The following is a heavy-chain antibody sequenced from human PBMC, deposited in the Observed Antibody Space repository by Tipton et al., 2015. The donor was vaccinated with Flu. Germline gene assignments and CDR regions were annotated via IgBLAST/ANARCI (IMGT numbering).Heavy chain of an antibody. J-gene: IGHJ4*02. D-gene: IGHD3-3*01. V-gene: IGHV4-4*07. CDR2: IYTSGST. CDR1: GGSISSYY. Sequence: TLSLTCTVSGGSISSYYWSWIRQPAGKGLEWIGRIYTSGSTNYNPSLKSRVTMSVDTSKNQFSLKLSSVTAADTAVYYCARDGEGVVIIPPYYSDYWGQGTLVTVSS. CDR3: ARDGEGVVIIPPYYSDY.